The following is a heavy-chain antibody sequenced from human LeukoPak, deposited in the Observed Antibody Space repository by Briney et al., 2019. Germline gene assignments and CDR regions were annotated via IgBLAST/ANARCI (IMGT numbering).Heavy chain of an antibody. J-gene: IGHJ4*02. D-gene: IGHD3-10*01. V-gene: IGHV3-23*01. CDR2: ISGSGGST. Sequence: GGSLRLSCAASGFTFSSYAMSWARHAPGKGLECVSAISGSGGSTYYADSVKGRFTISRDHSKHTLYLQMNSRRAEDTAVYYCAKPRPRITTVRGVPGYWGQGTLVTVSS. CDR3: AKPRPRITTVRGVPGY. CDR1: GFTFSSYA.